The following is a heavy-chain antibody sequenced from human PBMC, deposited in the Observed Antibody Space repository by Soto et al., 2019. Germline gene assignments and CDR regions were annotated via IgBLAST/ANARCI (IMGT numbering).Heavy chain of an antibody. CDR1: GYNFASHW. CDR2: ILPADSYT. J-gene: IGHJ4*02. V-gene: IGHV5-51*01. D-gene: IGHD1-26*01. CDR3: ATLAGTGSYRDLYFDN. Sequence: GESLKISCNGSGYNFASHWIGWGRQMPGKGLEWMGIILPADSYTTYSPSFQGQVTVSADQSISTVYLQWSSLKASDTAMYYCATLAGTGSYRDLYFDNWGQGTPVTVS.